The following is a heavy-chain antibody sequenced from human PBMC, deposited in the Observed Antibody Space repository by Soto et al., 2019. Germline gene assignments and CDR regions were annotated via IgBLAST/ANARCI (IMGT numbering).Heavy chain of an antibody. D-gene: IGHD1-7*01. J-gene: IGHJ4*02. CDR2: ISSGSSDT. V-gene: IGHV3-21*04. CDR1: GFTFSRVS. Sequence: GGSLRLSCEASGFTFSRVSMNWVRQVPGKGLEWVASISSGSSDTWYADSVKGRFIISRDNAQNSLYLQMNSLRAEDTAVYYCANKVSGTFRSGVAYWGQGTLVTVSS. CDR3: ANKVSGTFRSGVAY.